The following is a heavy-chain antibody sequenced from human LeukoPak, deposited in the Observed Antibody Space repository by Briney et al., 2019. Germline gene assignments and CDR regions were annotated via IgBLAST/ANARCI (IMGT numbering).Heavy chain of an antibody. V-gene: IGHV1-2*02. CDR3: ARGSSRYDILTGLFDY. D-gene: IGHD3-9*01. Sequence: ASVNVSCKASGYTFTGYYMHWVRQAPGQGLEWMGWINPNSGGTNYAQKFQGRVTMTRDTSISTAYTELSRLRSDDTAVYYCARGSSRYDILTGLFDYWGQGTLVTVSS. CDR2: INPNSGGT. J-gene: IGHJ4*02. CDR1: GYTFTGYY.